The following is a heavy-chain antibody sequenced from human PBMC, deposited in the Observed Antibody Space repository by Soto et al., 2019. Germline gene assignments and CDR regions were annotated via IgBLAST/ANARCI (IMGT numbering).Heavy chain of an antibody. Sequence: SLKVSCKSSGGPFSSYAISWVRQAPGQGLEWMGGIIPIFGTANYAQKFQGRVTITADESTSTAYMELSSLRSEDTAVYYCARESDVDYYDSSGYVLLGQ. V-gene: IGHV1-69*13. J-gene: IGHJ3*01. CDR1: GGPFSSYA. D-gene: IGHD3-22*01. CDR3: ARESDVDYYDSSGYVL. CDR2: IIPIFGTA.